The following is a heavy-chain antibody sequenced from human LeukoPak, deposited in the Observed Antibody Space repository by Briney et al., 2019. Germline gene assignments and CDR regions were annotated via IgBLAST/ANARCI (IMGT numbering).Heavy chain of an antibody. D-gene: IGHD6-19*01. V-gene: IGHV5-51*01. Sequence: GESLKISCQVSGYNFATYWIGWVRQMPGKGLEWMGIISPADSDTRYSPSFQGQVTISADKSINTAYLQWSSLMASDTPIYYCGRRAALAGQGIDYGGKGTLATVSS. J-gene: IGHJ4*02. CDR2: ISPADSDT. CDR1: GYNFATYW. CDR3: GRRAALAGQGIDY.